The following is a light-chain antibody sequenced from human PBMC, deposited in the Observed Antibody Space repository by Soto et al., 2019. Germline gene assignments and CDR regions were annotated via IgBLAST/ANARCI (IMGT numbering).Light chain of an antibody. Sequence: DIQMTQSPSSVSASVGDRVTITCRASQSISSWLAWYQQRPGKAPKLLIHAASNLRSGVPSRFSGSGSGTDFTLPINSLQPEDFAPYYCQQANTFPFTFGPGTKVDVK. CDR3: QQANTFPFT. V-gene: IGKV1-12*01. CDR2: AAS. CDR1: QSISSW. J-gene: IGKJ3*01.